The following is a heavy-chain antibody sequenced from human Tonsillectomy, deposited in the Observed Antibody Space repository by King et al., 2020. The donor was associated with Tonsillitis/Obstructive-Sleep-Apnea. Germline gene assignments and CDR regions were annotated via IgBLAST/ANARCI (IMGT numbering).Heavy chain of an antibody. D-gene: IGHD3-16*01. J-gene: IGHJ4*02. Sequence: QLVQSGAEVKKPGASVKVSCKVSGSTLTDLSIHWVRQATGKGLEWMGGFGPDDGETIYAQKFQGRVTMTEDTSSDTAYMELSSLRSEDSAVYYCATQQWLQFGGFTFDFWGQGTLVTVSS. CDR1: GSTLTDLS. CDR2: FGPDDGET. CDR3: ATQQWLQFGGFTFDF. V-gene: IGHV1-24*01.